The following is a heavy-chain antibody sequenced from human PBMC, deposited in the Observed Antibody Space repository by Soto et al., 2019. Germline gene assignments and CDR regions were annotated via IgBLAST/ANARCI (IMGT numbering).Heavy chain of an antibody. J-gene: IGHJ6*02. D-gene: IGHD5-12*01. CDR3: ARLSVVATTDYYYYGMDV. CDR1: GGSISSYY. V-gene: IGHV4-59*01. CDR2: IYYSGST. Sequence: SETLSLTXTVSGGSISSYYWSWIRQPPGKGLEWIGYIYYSGSTNYNPSLKSRVTISVDTSKNQFSLKLSSVTAADTAVYYCARLSVVATTDYYYYGMDVWGQGTTVTVSS.